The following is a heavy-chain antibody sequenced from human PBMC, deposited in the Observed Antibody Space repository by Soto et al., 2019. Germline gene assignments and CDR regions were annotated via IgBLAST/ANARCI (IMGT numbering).Heavy chain of an antibody. V-gene: IGHV1-3*01. CDR3: ASLSIAARREYYYSYGMDV. J-gene: IGHJ6*01. Sequence: ASVKVSCKASGYTFTSYAMHWVRQAPGQRLEWMGWINAGNGNTKYSQKFQGRVTITRDTSASTAYMELSSLRSEDTAVYYCASLSIAARREYYYSYGMDVWGQGTTVTVSS. CDR1: GYTFTSYA. CDR2: INAGNGNT. D-gene: IGHD6-6*01.